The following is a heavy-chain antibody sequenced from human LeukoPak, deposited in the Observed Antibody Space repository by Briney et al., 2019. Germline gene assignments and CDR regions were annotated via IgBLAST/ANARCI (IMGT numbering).Heavy chain of an antibody. Sequence: ASMKVSCKASGYTFTSYYMHWVRQAPGQGLEWMGIINPSGGSTSYAQKFQGRVTMTRDTSTSTVYMGLSSLRSEDTAVYYCARDSAVVTAMPRYFDYWGQGTLVTVSS. V-gene: IGHV1-46*01. D-gene: IGHD2-21*02. CDR3: ARDSAVVTAMPRYFDY. CDR1: GYTFTSYY. J-gene: IGHJ4*02. CDR2: INPSGGST.